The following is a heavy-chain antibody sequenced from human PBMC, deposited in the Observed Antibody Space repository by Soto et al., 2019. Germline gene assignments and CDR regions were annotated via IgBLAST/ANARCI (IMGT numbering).Heavy chain of an antibody. D-gene: IGHD6-25*01. Sequence: GGSLRLSCAASGFALSDYSMNWVRQAPGKGLEWVSSITSSSRFINYAESVKGRFTISRDNAKNSLYLQMNNLRVEDTAVYYCAGSADDGRDNWGQGTLVTVSS. CDR1: GFALSDYS. V-gene: IGHV3-21*01. CDR2: ITSSSRFI. CDR3: AGSADDGRDN. J-gene: IGHJ4*02.